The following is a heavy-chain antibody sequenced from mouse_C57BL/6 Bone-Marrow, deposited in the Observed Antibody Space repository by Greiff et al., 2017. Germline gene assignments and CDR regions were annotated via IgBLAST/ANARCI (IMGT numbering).Heavy chain of an antibody. CDR3: ARSITTVVDY. CDR1: GYTFTSYW. V-gene: IGHV1-69*01. D-gene: IGHD1-1*01. J-gene: IGHJ2*01. Sequence: QVQLQQPGAELVMPGASVKLSCKASGYTFTSYWMHWVKQRPGQGLEWIGEIDPSDSYTNYNHKFKGKSTLTVDKSSSTAYMQLSSLTSEDSAVYYCARSITTVVDYWGQGTTLTVSS. CDR2: IDPSDSYT.